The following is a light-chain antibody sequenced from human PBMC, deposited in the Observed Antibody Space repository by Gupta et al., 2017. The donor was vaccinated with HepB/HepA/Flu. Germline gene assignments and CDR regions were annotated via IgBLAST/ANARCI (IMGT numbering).Light chain of an antibody. Sequence: QSVLTQSPSASDTPGQRVIIPCSGSSSNIGSNTVNWYQQPPGTAPELLIYINNQRPSGVPARFSGSRSGTSASLAISGLQSEDEADYYCSSWDGSLSGIVFGGGTKVTVL. J-gene: IGLJ2*01. CDR3: SSWDGSLSGIV. CDR2: INN. V-gene: IGLV1-44*01. CDR1: SSNIGSNT.